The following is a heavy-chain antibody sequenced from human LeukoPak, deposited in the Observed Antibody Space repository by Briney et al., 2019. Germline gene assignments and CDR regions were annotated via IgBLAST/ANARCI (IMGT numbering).Heavy chain of an antibody. D-gene: IGHD3-3*01. CDR1: GFTFSSYA. Sequence: GGSLRLSCAASGFTFSSYAMHWVRQAPGKGLEWVGRIKSKTDGGTTDYAAPVKGRFTISRDDSKNTLYLQMNSLKTEDTAVYYCTTTYYDFWSGYRFDYWGQGTLVTVSS. CDR2: IKSKTDGGTT. J-gene: IGHJ4*02. CDR3: TTTYYDFWSGYRFDY. V-gene: IGHV3-15*01.